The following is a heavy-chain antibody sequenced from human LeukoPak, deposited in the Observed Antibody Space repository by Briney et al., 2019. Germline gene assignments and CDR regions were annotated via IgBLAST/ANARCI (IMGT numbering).Heavy chain of an antibody. CDR1: GFTFSSFA. V-gene: IGHV3-23*01. CDR3: AKQWPYYD. J-gene: IGHJ4*02. Sequence: GGSLRLSCAASGFTFSSFAMSWVRQAPGKGLEWVSLINGTGGSTYYADSVKGRFTISRDNAKNSLYLQMNSLRAEDTAVYYCAKQWPYYDWGQGTLVTVSS. D-gene: IGHD6-19*01. CDR2: INGTGGST.